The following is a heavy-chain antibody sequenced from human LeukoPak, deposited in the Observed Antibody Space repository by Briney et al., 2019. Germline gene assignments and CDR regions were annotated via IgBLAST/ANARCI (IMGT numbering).Heavy chain of an antibody. J-gene: IGHJ6*03. Sequence: SETLSLTCTVSGGSISSSSYYWGWIRQPPGKGLEWIGSIYYSGSTYYNPSLKSRVTISVDTSKNQFSLKLSSVTAADTAVYYCARVATMVRGVIITWSQYYYYMDVWGKGATVTVSS. CDR3: ARVATMVRGVIITWSQYYYYMDV. D-gene: IGHD3-10*01. CDR2: IYYSGST. CDR1: GGSISSSSYY. V-gene: IGHV4-39*07.